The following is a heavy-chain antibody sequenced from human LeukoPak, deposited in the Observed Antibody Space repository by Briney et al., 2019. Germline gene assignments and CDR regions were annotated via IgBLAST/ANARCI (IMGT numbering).Heavy chain of an antibody. D-gene: IGHD2-2*01. J-gene: IGHJ4*02. V-gene: IGHV1-69*05. CDR2: IIPIFGTA. CDR1: RGTFSSYA. Sequence: SVKVSCKASRGTFSSYAISWVRQAPGQGLEWMGGIIPIFGTANYAQKFQGRVTITTDESTSTAYMELSSLRSEDTAVYYCARAPRFCSSTSCSKDYWGQGTLVTVSS. CDR3: ARAPRFCSSTSCSKDY.